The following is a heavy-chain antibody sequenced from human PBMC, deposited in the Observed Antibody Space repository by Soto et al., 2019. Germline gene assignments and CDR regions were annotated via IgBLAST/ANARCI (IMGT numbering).Heavy chain of an antibody. CDR2: IYYSGST. CDR1: GGSISSYY. D-gene: IGHD1-26*01. Sequence: SETLSLTCPVSGGSISSYYWSWIRQPPGKGLEWIGYIYYSGSTNYSPSLKSRVTISVDTSKNQFSLKLSSVTAADTAVYYCGRAGIRNSGSFRGTDYYYGMDVWGQGTTVTVS. V-gene: IGHV4-59*01. J-gene: IGHJ6*02. CDR3: GRAGIRNSGSFRGTDYYYGMDV.